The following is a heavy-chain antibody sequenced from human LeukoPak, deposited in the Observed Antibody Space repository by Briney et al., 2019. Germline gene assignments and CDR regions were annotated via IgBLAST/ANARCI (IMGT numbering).Heavy chain of an antibody. V-gene: IGHV4-30-2*01. J-gene: IGHJ5*02. Sequence: SETLSLTCAVSGGSICSGGYAWSWIRQPSGKGLEWIGYIYHSGSTYYNPSLKSRVTISVDRSKNQFSLKLSSVSAADTAVYYCARGYNPNWFDPWGQGTLVTVSS. CDR3: ARGYNPNWFDP. D-gene: IGHD1-14*01. CDR1: GGSICSGGYA. CDR2: IYHSGST.